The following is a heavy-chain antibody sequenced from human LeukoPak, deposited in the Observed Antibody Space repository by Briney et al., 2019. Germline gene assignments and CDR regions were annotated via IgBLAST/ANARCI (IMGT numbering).Heavy chain of an antibody. CDR1: GGSISSGSYY. V-gene: IGHV4-61*02. J-gene: IGHJ5*02. CDR3: ARDLGLRWLASDP. CDR2: IYTSGST. D-gene: IGHD2-21*01. Sequence: PSETLSLTCTVSGGSISSGSYYWSWIRQPAGKGLEWIGRIYTSGSTNYNPSLKSRVTISVDTSKNQFSLKLSSVTAADTAVYYCARDLGLRWLASDPWGQGTLVTVSS.